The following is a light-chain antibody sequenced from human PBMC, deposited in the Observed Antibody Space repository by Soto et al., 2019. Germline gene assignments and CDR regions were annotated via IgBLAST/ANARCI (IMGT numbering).Light chain of an antibody. CDR3: QQYNNWPPRT. V-gene: IGKV3-15*01. CDR1: QSVSSN. CDR2: GAS. Sequence: EIGMTQSPATLSVSPGERATLSCRASQSVSSNLAWYQQKPGQAPRLLINGASTRANGLPARFSGSGSGTEFTLTTSSRQSEDFAVYYCQQYNNWPPRTFGQGTKVEIK. J-gene: IGKJ1*01.